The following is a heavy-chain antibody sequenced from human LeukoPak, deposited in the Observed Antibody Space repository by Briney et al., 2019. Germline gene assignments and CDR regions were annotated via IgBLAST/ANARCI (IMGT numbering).Heavy chain of an antibody. J-gene: IGHJ3*02. CDR1: GGSISSGGYY. CDR2: IYYSGST. CDR3: ARDTPPFDAFDI. V-gene: IGHV4-31*03. Sequence: KPSQTLSLTCTVSGGSISSGGYYWSWIRQHPGKGLEWIGYIYYSGSTYYNPSLKSRVTISVDTSKNQFSLKLSSVTAADTAVYYCARDTPPFDAFDIWGQGTMVTVSS.